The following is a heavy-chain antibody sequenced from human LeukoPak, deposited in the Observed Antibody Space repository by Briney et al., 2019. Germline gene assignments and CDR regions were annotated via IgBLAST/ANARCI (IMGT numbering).Heavy chain of an antibody. J-gene: IGHJ4*02. V-gene: IGHV3-23*01. CDR2: ISGSGGST. CDR1: GFTFSSYA. Sequence: GGSLRLSCAASGFTFSSYAMSWVRQAPGKGLEWVSAISGSGGSTYYADSVKGRFTISRDNSKNTLYLQMNSLRAEDTAVYYCAKWIAGVPAAHPIDHWGQGTLVTVSS. D-gene: IGHD2-2*01. CDR3: AKWIAGVPAAHPIDH.